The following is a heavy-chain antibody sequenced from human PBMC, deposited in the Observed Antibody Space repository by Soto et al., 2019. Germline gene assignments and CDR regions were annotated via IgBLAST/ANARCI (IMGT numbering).Heavy chain of an antibody. J-gene: IGHJ6*02. D-gene: IGHD3-3*01. V-gene: IGHV1-18*01. CDR1: GYTFTSYG. CDR3: ARAGDYDFWSGFYGMDV. CDR2: ISAYNGNT. Sequence: ASVKVSCKASGYTFTSYGISWVRQAPGQGLEWMGWISAYNGNTNYAQKLQGRVTMTTDTSTSTAYMELRSLRSDDTAVYYCARAGDYDFWSGFYGMDVWGQGTTVTVSS.